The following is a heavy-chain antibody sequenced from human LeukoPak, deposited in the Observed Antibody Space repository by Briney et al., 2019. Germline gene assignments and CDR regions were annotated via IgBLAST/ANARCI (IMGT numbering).Heavy chain of an antibody. J-gene: IGHJ4*02. CDR2: ISWNSGGI. Sequence: PGRSLRLSCAASGFIFDDYAMHWVRQAPGKGLEWASGISWNSGGIGYADSVKGRFTISRDNAKKSLYLQMNSLRAEDTALYYCAKDFYRAVAGSIGFWGQGILVTVSS. CDR1: GFIFDDYA. D-gene: IGHD6-19*01. CDR3: AKDFYRAVAGSIGF. V-gene: IGHV3-9*01.